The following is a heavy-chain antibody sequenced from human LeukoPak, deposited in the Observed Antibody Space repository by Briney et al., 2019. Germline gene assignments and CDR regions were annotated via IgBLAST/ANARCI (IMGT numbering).Heavy chain of an antibody. CDR1: GFTVSSNY. Sequence: TGGSLRLSCAASGFTVSSNYMSWVRQAPGKGLEWVSVIYSGGSTYYADSVKGRFTISRDNSKNTLYFQMNSLRAEDTAVYYCASALVWFGPTSSYGMDVWGQGTTVTVSS. CDR3: ASALVWFGPTSSYGMDV. V-gene: IGHV3-66*01. CDR2: IYSGGST. D-gene: IGHD3-10*01. J-gene: IGHJ6*02.